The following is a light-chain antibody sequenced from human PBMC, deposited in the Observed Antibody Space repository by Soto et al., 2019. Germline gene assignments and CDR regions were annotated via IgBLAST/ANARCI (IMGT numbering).Light chain of an antibody. V-gene: IGLV2-8*01. Sequence: QSVLTQPPSASGSPGQSVTISCTGTSSDVGGYNYVSWYQQHPGKAPKLMISEVSKRPSGVPDRFSGSKSGNTASLTVSGLQADDEADYYCSSYAGSNNLGFGGGTKLTVL. CDR1: SSDVGGYNY. CDR2: EVS. J-gene: IGLJ3*02. CDR3: SSYAGSNNLG.